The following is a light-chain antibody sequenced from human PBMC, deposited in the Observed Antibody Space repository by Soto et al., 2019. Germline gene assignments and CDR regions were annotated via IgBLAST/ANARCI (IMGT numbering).Light chain of an antibody. Sequence: DIVLTQTPLSSPVTLGQPASIYCRSSHSLRHSDGETYLSWLQQRPGQPPRILIYKISNRFSGGTDRFSVSGAGTDFNLKLSRVEAEDVGIYYCMQASEYPPYTFGQGTKLEIK. J-gene: IGKJ2*01. CDR3: MQASEYPPYT. CDR2: KIS. CDR1: HSLRHSDGETY. V-gene: IGKV2-24*01.